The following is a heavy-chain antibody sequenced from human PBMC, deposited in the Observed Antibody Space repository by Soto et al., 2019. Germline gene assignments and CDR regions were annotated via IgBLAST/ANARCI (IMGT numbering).Heavy chain of an antibody. J-gene: IGHJ4*02. V-gene: IGHV4-34*01. CDR2: INHSGST. Sequence: PSETLSLTCAVYGGSFSGHYWSWIRQPPGKGLEWIGEINHSGSTNYNPSLKSRVTISVDTSKNQFSLKLSSVTAADTAVYYCARLSVAATKGVDYWGQGTLVTVSS. D-gene: IGHD2-15*01. CDR1: GGSFSGHY. CDR3: ARLSVAATKGVDY.